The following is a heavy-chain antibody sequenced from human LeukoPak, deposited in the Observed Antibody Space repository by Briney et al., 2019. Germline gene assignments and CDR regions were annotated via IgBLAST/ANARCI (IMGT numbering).Heavy chain of an antibody. CDR2: ISASGGST. Sequence: GGSLRLSCAASGFTFSSYGMSWVRQAPGKGLKWVSDISASGGSTYYADSVKGRFTISRDNSKKPLHRQMNSLRAEDTAVYYCAKSTGELLGFDYWGQGTLVTVSS. J-gene: IGHJ4*02. CDR1: GFTFSSYG. V-gene: IGHV3-23*01. D-gene: IGHD1-26*01. CDR3: AKSTGELLGFDY.